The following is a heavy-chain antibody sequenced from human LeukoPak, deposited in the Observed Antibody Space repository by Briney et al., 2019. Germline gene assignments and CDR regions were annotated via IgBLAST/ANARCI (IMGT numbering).Heavy chain of an antibody. Sequence: ASVKASCKASGYTFTSYGISWVRQAPGQGLEWMGWISAYNGNTNYAQKLQGRVTMTTDTSTGTAYMELRSLRSDDTAVYYCARVDPRYYYYYYMDVWGKGTTVTVSS. CDR2: ISAYNGNT. CDR3: ARVDPRYYYYYYMDV. V-gene: IGHV1-18*01. CDR1: GYTFTSYG. J-gene: IGHJ6*03.